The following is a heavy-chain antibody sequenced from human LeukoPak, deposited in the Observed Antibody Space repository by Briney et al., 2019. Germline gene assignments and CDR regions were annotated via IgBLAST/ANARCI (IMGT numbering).Heavy chain of an antibody. Sequence: PGGSLRLSCAASGFTFSEXXXXXXXXAXGXGLEXVSFXXXXXXNXYYSSSVKGRXXXXRDNXKNTLYLQMNALRPDDTAVYYCASYLDTSGYPSGPLDYWGQGTLVTVSS. CDR3: ASYLDTSGYPSGPLDY. V-gene: IGHV3-30*02. D-gene: IGHD3-22*01. CDR2: XXXXXXNX. CDR1: GFTFSEXX. J-gene: IGHJ4*02.